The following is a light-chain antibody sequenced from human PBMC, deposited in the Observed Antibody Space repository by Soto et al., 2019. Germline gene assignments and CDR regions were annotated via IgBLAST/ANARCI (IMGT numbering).Light chain of an antibody. Sequence: EIVLTQSPATLSVSPGDRATLSCRASQSVSSKLAWYQQKPGQAPRVLIYGASTRATGIPARFSGSGSGTEFTLTISSLQSEDFAVYYCQKYNNWPFALTLGGGTKVDIK. CDR2: GAS. J-gene: IGKJ4*01. V-gene: IGKV3D-15*01. CDR1: QSVSSK. CDR3: QKYNNWPFALT.